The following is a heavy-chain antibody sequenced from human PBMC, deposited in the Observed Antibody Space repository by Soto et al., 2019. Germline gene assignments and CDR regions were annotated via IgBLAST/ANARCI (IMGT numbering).Heavy chain of an antibody. V-gene: IGHV4-39*01. J-gene: IGHJ6*02. CDR2: IYYSGST. CDR1: GGSISSSSYY. D-gene: IGHD2-2*01. Sequence: SETLYRTCTVYGGSISSSSYYWGCIRKPPGKGLEWIGSIYYSGSTYYNPSLKSRVTISVDTSKNQFSLKLSSVTAADTAVYYCARLKVVPAAMYYYYYGMDVWGQGTTVT. CDR3: ARLKVVPAAMYYYYYGMDV.